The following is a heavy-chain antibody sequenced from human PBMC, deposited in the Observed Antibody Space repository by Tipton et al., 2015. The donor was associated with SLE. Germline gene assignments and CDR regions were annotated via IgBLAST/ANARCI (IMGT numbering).Heavy chain of an antibody. Sequence: SLRLSCAASGFTFDDYAMHWVRQAPGKGLEWVSAISGSGGSTYYADSVKGRFTISRDNSKNTLYLQMNSLRAEDTAVYYCATPPGSWNYWGQGTLVTVSS. V-gene: IGHV3-23*01. J-gene: IGHJ4*02. CDR3: ATPPGSWNY. D-gene: IGHD1-1*01. CDR2: ISGSGGST. CDR1: GFTFDDYA.